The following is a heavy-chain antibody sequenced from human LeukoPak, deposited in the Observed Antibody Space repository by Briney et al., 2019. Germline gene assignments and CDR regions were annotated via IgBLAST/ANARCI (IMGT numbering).Heavy chain of an antibody. CDR2: INHSGST. V-gene: IGHV4-34*01. CDR3: ARESYYYYYMDV. J-gene: IGHJ6*03. Sequence: KPSETLSLTCAVYGGSFSGYYWSWIRQPPGKGLEWIGEINHSGSTNYNPSLKSRVTISVDTSKNQFSLKLSSVTAADTAVYYCARESYYYYYMDVWGKGTTVTISS. CDR1: GGSFSGYY.